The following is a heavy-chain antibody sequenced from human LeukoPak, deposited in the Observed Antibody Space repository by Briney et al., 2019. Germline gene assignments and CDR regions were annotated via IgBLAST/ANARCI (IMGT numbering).Heavy chain of an antibody. V-gene: IGHV3-23*01. CDR1: GFTFSSYA. CDR3: AKDRASSGWYGAHDY. CDR2: ISGSGGST. D-gene: IGHD6-19*01. Sequence: GGSLRLSCAASGFTFSSYAMSWVRQAPGKGLEWVSAISGSGGSTYYADSVKGRFTISRDNSKNTLYLQMNSLRAEDTAVYYRAKDRASSGWYGAHDYWGQGTLSPSPQ. J-gene: IGHJ4*02.